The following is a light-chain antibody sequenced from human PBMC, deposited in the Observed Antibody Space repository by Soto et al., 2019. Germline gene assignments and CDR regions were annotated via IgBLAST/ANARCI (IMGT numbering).Light chain of an antibody. J-gene: IGLJ7*01. V-gene: IGLV2-8*01. CDR3: SSYAGSNIYV. Sequence: QSALTQPPSASGSPGQSVTITCTGTSSDVGAFNYVSWYQQHPGKAPKLIIFEINKRPSGVSDRFSGSKSGNTASLTVSGLQAEDEAEYYCSSYAGSNIYVFGGGTQLTVL. CDR1: SSDVGAFNY. CDR2: EIN.